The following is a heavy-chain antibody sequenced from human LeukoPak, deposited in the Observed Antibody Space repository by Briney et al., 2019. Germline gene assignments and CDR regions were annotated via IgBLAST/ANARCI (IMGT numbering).Heavy chain of an antibody. Sequence: PGASVKVSCKASGGTFSSYAISWVRQAPGQGLEWMGGIIPIFGTANYAQKFQGRVTITADKSTSTAYMELSSLRSEDTAVYYCAASYCGGDCYYYYYMDVWGKGTTVTVSS. J-gene: IGHJ6*03. CDR1: GGTFSSYA. D-gene: IGHD2-21*02. CDR2: IIPIFGTA. CDR3: AASYCGGDCYYYYYMDV. V-gene: IGHV1-69*06.